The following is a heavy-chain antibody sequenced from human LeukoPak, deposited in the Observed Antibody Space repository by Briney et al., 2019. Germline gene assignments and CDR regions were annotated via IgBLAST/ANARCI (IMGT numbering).Heavy chain of an antibody. V-gene: IGHV3-7*01. CDR2: IKQDGSEK. J-gene: IGHJ5*02. CDR1: GFTFSSYW. Sequence: GGSLRLSCAASGFTFSSYWMSWVRQAPGKGLEWVANIKQDGSEKYYVDSVKGRFTISRDNAKNSLYLQMNSLRAEGTAVYYCARRMADIVVVPAAIGVYNWFDPWGQGTLVTVSS. D-gene: IGHD2-2*01. CDR3: ARRMADIVVVPAAIGVYNWFDP.